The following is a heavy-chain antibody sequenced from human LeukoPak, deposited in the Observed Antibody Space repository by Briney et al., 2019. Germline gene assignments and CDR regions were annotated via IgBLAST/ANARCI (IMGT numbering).Heavy chain of an antibody. J-gene: IGHJ4*02. CDR1: GDSISRSTYY. V-gene: IGHV4-39*02. CDR2: VYYGRSP. D-gene: IGHD6-25*01. Sequence: SETLSLTCTVSGDSISRSTYYWTWIRQPPGKGLEWIGSVYYGRSPYFNPSLESRATISVDTSKNHFSLKMSSVTAADTAVYYCARSSGTGTFSYWGQGTLVTVSS. CDR3: ARSSGTGTFSY.